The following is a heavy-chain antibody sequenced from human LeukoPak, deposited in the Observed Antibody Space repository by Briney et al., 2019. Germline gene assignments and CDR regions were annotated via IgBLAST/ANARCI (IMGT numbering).Heavy chain of an antibody. CDR2: INHSGST. CDR3: ARGHMVRGNGDNWFDP. D-gene: IGHD3-10*01. V-gene: IGHV4-4*02. Sequence: SETLSLTCAVSGGSISSSNWWSWVRQPPGKGLEWIGEINHSGSTNYNPSLKSRVTISVDTSKNQFSLKLSSVTAADTAVYYCARGHMVRGNGDNWFDPWGQGTLVTVSS. J-gene: IGHJ5*02. CDR1: GGSISSSNW.